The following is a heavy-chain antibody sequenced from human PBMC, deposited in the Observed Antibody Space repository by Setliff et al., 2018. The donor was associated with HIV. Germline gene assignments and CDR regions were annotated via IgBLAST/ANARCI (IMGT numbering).Heavy chain of an antibody. CDR3: ARDIWAYGLMGS. J-gene: IGHJ5*02. Sequence: PSETLSLTCTVSGDSISSGSNYWSWIRQPAGKGLEWIGRIYTSGPRYNPSLENRVTISVDTSKNQFSLKLSSVTAADTAVYYCARDIWAYGLMGSWGQGTLVTVSS. CDR1: GDSISSGSNY. D-gene: IGHD4-17*01. CDR2: IYTSGP. V-gene: IGHV4-61*02.